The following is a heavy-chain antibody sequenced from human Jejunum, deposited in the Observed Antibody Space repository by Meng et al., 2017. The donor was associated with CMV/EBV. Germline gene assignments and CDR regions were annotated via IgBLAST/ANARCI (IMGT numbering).Heavy chain of an antibody. V-gene: IGHV3-48*04. CDR2: ITSSSGTI. CDR1: GFTFSSYS. CDR3: ARDLQLST. D-gene: IGHD5-18*01. J-gene: IGHJ5*02. Sequence: LSCAASGFTFSSYSMNGVRQAPGKGLEWVSSITSSSGTIYYADSVKGRFTIFRDNAKNSLHLQMNSLRADDTAVYYCARDLQLSTWGQGTLVTVSS.